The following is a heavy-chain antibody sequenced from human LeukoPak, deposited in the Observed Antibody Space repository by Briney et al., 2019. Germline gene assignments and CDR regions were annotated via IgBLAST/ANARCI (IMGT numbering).Heavy chain of an antibody. D-gene: IGHD6-13*01. J-gene: IGHJ4*02. CDR2: IYYSGST. Sequence: PSETLSLTCTVSGGSISSSSYYWGWIRQPPGKGLEWIGTIYYSGSTYYNPSLKSRVTISIDTSKNQFSLKLSSVTAADTAVYHCARRPAVAGTGPFDYWGQGTLVTVSS. CDR1: GGSISSSSYY. CDR3: ARRPAVAGTGPFDY. V-gene: IGHV4-39*01.